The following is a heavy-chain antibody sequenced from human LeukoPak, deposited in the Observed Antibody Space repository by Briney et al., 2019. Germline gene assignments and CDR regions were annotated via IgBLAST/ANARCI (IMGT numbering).Heavy chain of an antibody. Sequence: PSETLSLTCTVSGGSISSYYWSWIRQPPGKGLEWIGYIYYSGSTNYNPSLKSRVTISVDTSKNQFSLKLSSVTAADTAVYYCARFNRGGVGYWGQGTLVTVSS. V-gene: IGHV4-59*12. CDR3: ARFNRGGVGY. CDR2: IYYSGST. D-gene: IGHD2-8*01. J-gene: IGHJ4*02. CDR1: GGSISSYY.